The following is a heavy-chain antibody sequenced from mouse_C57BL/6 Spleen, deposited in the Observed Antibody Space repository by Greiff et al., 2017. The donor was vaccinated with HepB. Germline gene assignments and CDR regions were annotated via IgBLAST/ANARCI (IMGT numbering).Heavy chain of an antibody. CDR2: ILPGSGST. D-gene: IGHD1-1*01. V-gene: IGHV1-9*01. Sequence: QVQLQQSGAELMKPGASVKLSCKATGYTFTGYWIEWVKQRPGHGLEWIGEILPGSGSTNYNEKFKVKATFTADTSSNTAYMQLSSLTTEDSAIYYCAIGSITTVVATLKLWYFDVWGTGTTVTVSS. CDR1: GYTFTGYW. J-gene: IGHJ1*03. CDR3: AIGSITTVVATLKLWYFDV.